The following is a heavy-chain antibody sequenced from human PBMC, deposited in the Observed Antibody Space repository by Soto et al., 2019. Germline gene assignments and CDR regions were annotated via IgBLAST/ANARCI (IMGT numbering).Heavy chain of an antibody. CDR1: GGAISNSNW. CDR3: ARDSVAAAEGLAY. CDR2: IYHRGST. J-gene: IGHJ4*02. D-gene: IGHD6-13*01. Sequence: QVQLQESGPGLVKPSGTLSLTCAVSGGAISNSNWWSWVRQPPGKGLEWIEEIYHRGSTNYNPSLKSRVTIAVAKSKNQFSLKLSSVTAADTAVYYCARDSVAAAEGLAYWGQGTLVTVSS. V-gene: IGHV4-4*02.